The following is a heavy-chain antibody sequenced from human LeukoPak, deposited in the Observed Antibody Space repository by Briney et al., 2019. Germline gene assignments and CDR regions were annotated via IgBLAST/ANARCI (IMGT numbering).Heavy chain of an antibody. Sequence: GGSLRLSCAASGFTFSSYAMSWVRQAPGKGLEWVSAISGSGGSTYYADSVKGRFTISRDNSKNTLYLQMNSLRAEDTAVYYCAKARGYYDSSGYYYFDYWGQGTLVTVSS. CDR3: AKARGYYDSSGYYYFDY. V-gene: IGHV3-23*01. CDR2: ISGSGGST. CDR1: GFTFSSYA. J-gene: IGHJ4*02. D-gene: IGHD3-22*01.